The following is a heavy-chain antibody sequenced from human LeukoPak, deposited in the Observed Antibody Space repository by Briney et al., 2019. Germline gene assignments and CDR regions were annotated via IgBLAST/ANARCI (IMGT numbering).Heavy chain of an antibody. V-gene: IGHV4-39*01. CDR3: VEHTYYDFCSGYGLISFEP. CDR2: IYYSGST. D-gene: IGHD3-3*01. Sequence: SETLSLTCTVSGRSISSSSYYWGWIRQPPGKGLEWIGSIYYSGSTYYNPSLKSRVTISVDTSKNQFSLKLSSVTAADPAVYYFVEHTYYDFCSGYGLISFEPWGQGTLVTVSS. CDR1: GRSISSSSYY. J-gene: IGHJ5*02.